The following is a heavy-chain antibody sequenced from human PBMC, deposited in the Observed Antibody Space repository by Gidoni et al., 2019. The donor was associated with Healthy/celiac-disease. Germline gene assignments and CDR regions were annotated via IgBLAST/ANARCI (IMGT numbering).Heavy chain of an antibody. J-gene: IGHJ4*02. CDR2: INHSGST. V-gene: IGHV4-34*01. Sequence: QVQLQQWGAGLLKPSETLSLPCAVYGGSFSGYYWSWIRQPPGKGLEWIGEINHSGSTNYNPSLKSRVTISVDTSKNQFSLKLSSVTAADTAVYYCARGNGDIPRNDYWGQGTLVTVSS. CDR1: GGSFSGYY. CDR3: ARGNGDIPRNDY. D-gene: IGHD3-10*01.